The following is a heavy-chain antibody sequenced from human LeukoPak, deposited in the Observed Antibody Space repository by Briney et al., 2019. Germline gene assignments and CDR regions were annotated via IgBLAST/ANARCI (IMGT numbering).Heavy chain of an antibody. CDR2: ISSSSSYI. CDR3: ARGVGFELPDY. CDR1: GFTFSSYW. Sequence: GGSLRLSCAASGFTFSSYWMSWVRQAPGKGLEWVSSISSSSSYIYYADSVKGRFTISRDNAKNSLYLQMNSLRAEDTAVYYCARGVGFELPDYWGQGTLATVSS. D-gene: IGHD1-26*01. V-gene: IGHV3-21*01. J-gene: IGHJ4*02.